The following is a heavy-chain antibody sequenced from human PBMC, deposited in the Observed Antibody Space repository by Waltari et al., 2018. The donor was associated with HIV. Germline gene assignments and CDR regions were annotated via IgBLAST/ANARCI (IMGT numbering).Heavy chain of an antibody. CDR2: IYSGGST. J-gene: IGHJ3*02. V-gene: IGHV3-53*01. CDR3: ARHDYGDYVYAFDI. Sequence: EVQLVESGGGLIQPGGSLRLSCAASGFTVSSNYMSWVRQAPGKGLGWVSVIYSGGSTYYADSVKGRFTISRDNSKNTLYLQMNSLRAEDTAVYYCARHDYGDYVYAFDIWGQGTMVTVSS. D-gene: IGHD4-17*01. CDR1: GFTVSSNY.